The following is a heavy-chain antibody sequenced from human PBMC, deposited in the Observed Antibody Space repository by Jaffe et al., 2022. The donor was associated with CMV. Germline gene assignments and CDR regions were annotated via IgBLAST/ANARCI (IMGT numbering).Heavy chain of an antibody. CDR2: ITTIVDIA. Sequence: QVQLVQSGAEVKKPGSSVKVSCKASGDTFTNYVISWVRQAPGQGLEWMGRITTIVDIAEYAQKFQGRVKISADKSTSTAYMELTSLRSEDTAVYYCARVPHDWGQGTQVTVSS. J-gene: IGHJ4*02. CDR1: GDTFTNYV. V-gene: IGHV1-69*09. CDR3: ARVPHD.